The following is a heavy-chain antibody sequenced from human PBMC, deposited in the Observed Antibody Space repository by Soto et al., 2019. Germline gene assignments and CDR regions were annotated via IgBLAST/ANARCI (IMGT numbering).Heavy chain of an antibody. V-gene: IGHV1-69*01. Sequence: QVQLVQSGAEVKKPGSSVKVSCKASGDTFSTYSFIWMRQAPGRGLEWLGSIIATIPTPNYAQKFHDRLTISAYESTTTAHTELSSLRFEDTAVYYFAGGSEEWSILGYYNYWGQGTLVTVTS. CDR2: IIATIPTP. CDR3: AGGSEEWSILGYYNY. CDR1: GDTFSTYS. D-gene: IGHD3-3*01. J-gene: IGHJ4*02.